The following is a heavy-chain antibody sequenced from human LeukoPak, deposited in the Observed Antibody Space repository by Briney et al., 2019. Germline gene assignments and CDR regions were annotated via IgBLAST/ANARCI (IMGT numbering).Heavy chain of an antibody. CDR2: ISYDGSNK. CDR1: GFTFSSYA. V-gene: IGHV3-30-3*01. J-gene: IGHJ4*02. D-gene: IGHD3-9*01. CDR3: AKDDILTGLFDY. Sequence: PGRSLRLSCAASGFTFSSYAMHWVRQAPGKGLEWVAVISYDGSNKYYADSVKGRFTISRDNSKNTLYLQMNSLRAEDTAVYYCAKDDILTGLFDYWGQGTLVTVSS.